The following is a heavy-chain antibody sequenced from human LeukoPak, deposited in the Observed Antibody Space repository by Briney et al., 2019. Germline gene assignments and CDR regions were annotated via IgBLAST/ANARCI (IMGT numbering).Heavy chain of an antibody. J-gene: IGHJ4*02. D-gene: IGHD6-13*01. CDR3: TGVSRSSWYDY. V-gene: IGHV3-15*01. CDR1: GFTFSNAW. CDR2: IKSKTDGGTP. Sequence: GGSLRLSCAASGFTFSNAWMSWVRQAPGKGLEWVGRIKSKTDGGTPDYAAPVKGRSTISRDDSKNTLYLQMNSLKTEDTAVYYCTGVSRSSWYDYWGQGTLVTVSS.